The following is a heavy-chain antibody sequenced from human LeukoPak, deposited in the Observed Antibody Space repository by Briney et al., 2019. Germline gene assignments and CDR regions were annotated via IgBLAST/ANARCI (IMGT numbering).Heavy chain of an antibody. Sequence: SSETLSLTCTVSGDSINGHYWSWIRQSPGKGLEWIGYIYYNGNTNYNPSLKSRITISVDTSKNQFSLNLSSVTAADTAVYYCTGLHFAAAEEFDPWGQGTLVTVSS. CDR1: GDSINGHY. D-gene: IGHD6-13*01. CDR2: IYYNGNT. J-gene: IGHJ5*02. V-gene: IGHV4-59*08. CDR3: TGLHFAAAEEFDP.